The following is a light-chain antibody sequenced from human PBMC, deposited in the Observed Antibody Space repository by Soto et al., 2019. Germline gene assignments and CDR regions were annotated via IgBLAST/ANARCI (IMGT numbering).Light chain of an antibody. CDR3: QQYGSSLYT. V-gene: IGKV3-20*01. J-gene: IGKJ2*01. CDR1: QSVTSTY. Sequence: EIVLTQSPGTLSLSPGERATLSCRASQSVTSTYLAWYQQRPGQAPRLPIYGASNRATGIPDRFSGSRSGTDFTLTISRLEPEDFAVYYCQQYGSSLYTFGQGTKLEIK. CDR2: GAS.